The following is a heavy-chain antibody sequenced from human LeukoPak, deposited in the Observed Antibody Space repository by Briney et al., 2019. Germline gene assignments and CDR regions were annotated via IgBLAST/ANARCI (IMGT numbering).Heavy chain of an antibody. Sequence: PGESLRLSCAASGFTFSSYAMSWVLQTPGKGLEWVSTITGSGGSTYYADSVKGRFTISRDNSKNTLDLQMNSLRAEDTAVYYCAKYLRYLDYWGQGTLVTVSS. D-gene: IGHD2-8*01. J-gene: IGHJ4*02. CDR1: GFTFSSYA. CDR2: ITGSGGST. V-gene: IGHV3-23*01. CDR3: AKYLRYLDY.